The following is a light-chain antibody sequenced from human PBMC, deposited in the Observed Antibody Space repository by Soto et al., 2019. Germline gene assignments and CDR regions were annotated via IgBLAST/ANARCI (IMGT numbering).Light chain of an antibody. J-gene: IGKJ5*01. V-gene: IGKV3-20*01. Sequence: EIVLTQSPGTLSLSPGEKATLSCRASQSVSSAFLAWYQQKPGQAPRLLIYGVSNRATGIPDRFSGSGSGTDFILTISRLEPEDFAVYYCQQHGTSPITFGQGTRLEIK. CDR1: QSVSSAF. CDR2: GVS. CDR3: QQHGTSPIT.